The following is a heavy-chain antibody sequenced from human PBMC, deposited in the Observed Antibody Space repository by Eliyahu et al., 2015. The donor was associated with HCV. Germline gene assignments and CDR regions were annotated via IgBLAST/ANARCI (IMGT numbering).Heavy chain of an antibody. CDR1: GFTFSNYA. CDR3: VRGHSTSSYHYGLDV. J-gene: IGHJ6*02. V-gene: IGHV3-64*01. CDR2: ISSNGVSP. D-gene: IGHD6-6*01. Sequence: EVQLVESGGGLVQPGGSLRLSCAAXGFTFSNYAMHWVRQAPGKGLEYVSTISSNGVSPYYANSVMGRFTISRDQSKSTLYLQMGSLRTEDMAVYYCVRGHSTSSYHYGLDVWGQGTAVTVSS.